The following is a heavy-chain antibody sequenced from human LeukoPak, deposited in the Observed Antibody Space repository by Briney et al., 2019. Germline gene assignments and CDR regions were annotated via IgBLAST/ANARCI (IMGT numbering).Heavy chain of an antibody. Sequence: ASETLSLTCTVSGGSISSYYWSWIRQPPGKGLEWIGYIYYSGSTNYNPSLKSRVTISVDTSKNQFSLNLNSVTAADTAVYYCARGGPYSSSWHFDPWGQGTLVTVSS. CDR1: GGSISSYY. D-gene: IGHD6-13*01. V-gene: IGHV4-59*01. CDR3: ARGGPYSSSWHFDP. J-gene: IGHJ5*02. CDR2: IYYSGST.